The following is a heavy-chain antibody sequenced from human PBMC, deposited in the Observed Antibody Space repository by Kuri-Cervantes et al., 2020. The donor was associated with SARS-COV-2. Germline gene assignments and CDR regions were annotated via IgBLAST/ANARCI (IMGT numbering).Heavy chain of an antibody. CDR1: ELNFRYYG. D-gene: IGHD3-10*01. V-gene: IGHV3-30*18. Sequence: GESLKISCVASELNFRYYGMYWVRQAPGKGLEWVAVISYDGRDTYYGDSVKGRFTISRDNSKNTLYLQMNSLRPEDTGVYYCAKPGSVRGIIREDHYGLDVWGQGTTVTVSS. J-gene: IGHJ6*02. CDR2: ISYDGRDT. CDR3: AKPGSVRGIIREDHYGLDV.